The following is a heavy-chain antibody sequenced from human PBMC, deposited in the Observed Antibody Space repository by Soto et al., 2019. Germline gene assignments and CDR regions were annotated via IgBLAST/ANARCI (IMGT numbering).Heavy chain of an antibody. Sequence: TGGSLRLSCAASGFTVRSNYMSWVRQAPGKGLEWVSIIYSGGSTYYADSVKGRFTISRDNSKNTLYLQMNSLRVEDTAIYYCARDKDCSGGSCWTGTDYWGQGTLVTVSS. CDR3: ARDKDCSGGSCWTGTDY. V-gene: IGHV3-53*01. D-gene: IGHD2-15*01. CDR2: IYSGGST. CDR1: GFTVRSNY. J-gene: IGHJ4*02.